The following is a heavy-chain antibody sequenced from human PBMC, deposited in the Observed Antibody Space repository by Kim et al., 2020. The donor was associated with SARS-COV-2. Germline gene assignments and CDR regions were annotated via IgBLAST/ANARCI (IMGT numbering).Heavy chain of an antibody. J-gene: IGHJ3*02. CDR3: ARYVLPHYSSSLKEDDAFDI. D-gene: IGHD6-13*01. CDR2: IYYSGST. V-gene: IGHV4-59*08. CDR1: GGSISSYY. Sequence: SETLTLTCTVSGGSISSYYWSWIRQPPGKGLEWIGYIYYSGSTNYNPSLKSRVTISVDTSKNQSSLKLSSVTAADTAVYYCARYVLPHYSSSLKEDDAFDIWGQGTMVTVSS.